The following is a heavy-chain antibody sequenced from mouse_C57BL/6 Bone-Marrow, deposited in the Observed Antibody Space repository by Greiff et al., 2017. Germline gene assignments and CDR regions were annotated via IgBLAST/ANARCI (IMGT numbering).Heavy chain of an antibody. CDR1: GYTFTNYW. D-gene: IGHD4-1*01. CDR2: IYPGGGYT. V-gene: IGHV1-63*01. J-gene: IGHJ4*01. Sequence: QVQLKQSGAELVRPGTSVKMSCKASGYTFTNYWIGWAKQRPGHGLEWIGDIYPGGGYTNYNEKFKGKATLTADKSSSTAYMQFSSLTSEDSAIYYCARLRTGIAMDYWGQGTSVTVSS. CDR3: ARLRTGIAMDY.